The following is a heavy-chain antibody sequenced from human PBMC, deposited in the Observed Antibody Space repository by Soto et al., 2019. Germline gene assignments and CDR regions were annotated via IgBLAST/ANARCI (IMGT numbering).Heavy chain of an antibody. D-gene: IGHD5-12*01. V-gene: IGHV3-21*01. J-gene: IGHJ5*02. CDR3: ARDCSEIVATTVAVWFDP. Sequence: EVQLVESGGGLVKPGGSLRLSCAASGFTFSSYSMNWVRQAPGKGLEWVSSISSSSSYIYYADSVKGRFTISRDNAKNSLYLQMNSLRAEDTAVYYCARDCSEIVATTVAVWFDPWGQGTLVTVSS. CDR1: GFTFSSYS. CDR2: ISSSSSYI.